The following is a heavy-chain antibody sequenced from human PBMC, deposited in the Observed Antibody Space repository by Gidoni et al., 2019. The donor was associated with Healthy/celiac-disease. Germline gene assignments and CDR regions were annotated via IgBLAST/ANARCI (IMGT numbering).Heavy chain of an antibody. CDR3: ARRGIGYCSSTSCPYYFDY. CDR1: GGSFSGYY. V-gene: IGHV4-34*01. J-gene: IGHJ4*02. D-gene: IGHD2-2*01. CDR2: INHSGST. Sequence: QVQLQQWGAGLLTPSETLSLTCAVYGGSFSGYYWSWIRQPPGKGLEWIGEINHSGSTNYNPSLKSRVTISVDTSKNQFSLKLSSVTAADTAVCYCARRGIGYCSSTSCPYYFDYWGQGTLVTVSS.